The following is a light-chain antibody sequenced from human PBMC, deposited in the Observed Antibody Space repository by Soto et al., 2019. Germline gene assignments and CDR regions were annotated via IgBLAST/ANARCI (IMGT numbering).Light chain of an antibody. CDR2: DVT. V-gene: IGLV2-14*03. CDR3: SSYTISSTVI. Sequence: QSVLTQPASVSGSPGQSITISCSGTSYDVGNYNYVSWYQQHPDKAPKRIIFDVTNRPSGVSHRFSGSKSGNTAFLTISGLQAEDEADYYCSSYTISSTVIFGGGTKLTVL. J-gene: IGLJ2*01. CDR1: SYDVGNYNY.